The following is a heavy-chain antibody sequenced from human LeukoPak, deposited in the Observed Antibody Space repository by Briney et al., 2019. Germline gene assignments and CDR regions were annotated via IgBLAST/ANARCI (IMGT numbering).Heavy chain of an antibody. V-gene: IGHV3-23*01. CDR2: ISGSGGST. CDR3: AKAHDFWSGYHYFDY. D-gene: IGHD3-3*01. J-gene: IGHJ4*02. Sequence: GGSLRLSCAASGFTFSSYAMSWVPQAPGKGLEWVSAISGSGGSTYYAASVKGRFTISRDNSKNTLYLQMNSLRAEDTAVYYCAKAHDFWSGYHYFDYWGQGTLVTVSS. CDR1: GFTFSSYA.